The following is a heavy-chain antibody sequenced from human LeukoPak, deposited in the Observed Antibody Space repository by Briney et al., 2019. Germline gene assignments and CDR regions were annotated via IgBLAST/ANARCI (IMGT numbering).Heavy chain of an antibody. CDR3: ARRGTVTSRKPTWVDY. V-gene: IGHV4-34*01. CDR1: GGSFSGYY. CDR2: INHSGST. Sequence: SETLSLTCAVYGGSFSGYYWSWIRQPPGKGLEWIGEINHSGSTNYNPPLKSRVTISVDTSKNQFSLKLSSVTAADTAVYYCARRGTVTSRKPTWVDYWGQGTLVTVSS. J-gene: IGHJ4*02. D-gene: IGHD4-17*01.